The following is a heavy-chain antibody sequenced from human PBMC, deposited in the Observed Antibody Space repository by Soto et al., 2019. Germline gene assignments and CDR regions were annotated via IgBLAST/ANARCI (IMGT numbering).Heavy chain of an antibody. J-gene: IGHJ6*02. D-gene: IGHD6-19*01. CDR2: IYYSGST. V-gene: IGHV4-59*01. CDR1: GGSISSYY. CDR3: ASSVAGTPPYGMDV. Sequence: SETLSLTCTVSGGSISSYYWSWIRQPPGKGLDWIGYIYYSGSTNYNPSLKRRVTISVDTSKNQFSLKLSSVTAADTAVYYCASSVAGTPPYGMDVWGQGTTVTVSS.